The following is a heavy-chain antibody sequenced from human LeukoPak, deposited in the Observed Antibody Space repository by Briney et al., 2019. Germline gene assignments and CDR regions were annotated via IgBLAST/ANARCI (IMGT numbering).Heavy chain of an antibody. V-gene: IGHV4-39*07. CDR3: ARAGGYCSGGSCYSAYPRIDY. J-gene: IGHJ4*02. Sequence: SETLSLTCTVSGGSISSSSYYWGWIRQPPGKGLEWIGSIYYSGSTYYNPSLKSRVTISVDTSKNQFSLKLSSVTAADTAVYYCARAGGYCSGGSCYSAYPRIDYWGQGTLVTVSS. CDR2: IYYSGST. CDR1: GGSISSSSYY. D-gene: IGHD2-15*01.